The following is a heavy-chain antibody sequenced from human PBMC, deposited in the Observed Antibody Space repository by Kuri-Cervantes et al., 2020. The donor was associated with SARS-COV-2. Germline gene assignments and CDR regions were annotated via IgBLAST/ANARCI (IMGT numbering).Heavy chain of an antibody. Sequence: SETMSPTCTVSGGSISSYYWSWIRQPPGKGLEWIGYIYYSGSTNYNPSLKSRVTISVDTSKNQFSLKLSSVTAADTAVYYCARGVGAAVAGTLITIYYYYGMDVWGQGTTVTVSS. CDR2: IYYSGST. CDR3: ARGVGAAVAGTLITIYYYYGMDV. CDR1: GGSISSYY. D-gene: IGHD6-19*01. V-gene: IGHV4-59*12. J-gene: IGHJ6*02.